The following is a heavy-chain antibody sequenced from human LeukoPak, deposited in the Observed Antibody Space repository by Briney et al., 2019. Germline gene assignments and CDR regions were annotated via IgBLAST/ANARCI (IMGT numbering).Heavy chain of an antibody. Sequence: SETLSLTCTTSGATIGRFYWSWVRQPPGKGLEWIGNIYNGVPTFFNPSLKSRVTLSVDTSKTQFSLQLASVTAADTAVYYCVQTTGWPGFDYWGQGILVTVSS. CDR3: VQTTGWPGFDY. CDR2: IYNGVPT. D-gene: IGHD6-19*01. CDR1: GATIGRFY. J-gene: IGHJ4*02. V-gene: IGHV4-4*09.